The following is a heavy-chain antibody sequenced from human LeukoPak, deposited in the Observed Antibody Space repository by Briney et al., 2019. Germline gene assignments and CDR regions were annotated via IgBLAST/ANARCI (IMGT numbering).Heavy chain of an antibody. CDR2: IYYSGST. CDR1: GGSISSYY. J-gene: IGHJ4*02. V-gene: IGHV4-59*08. Sequence: SETLSLTCTVSGGSISSYYWSWIRQPPGKGLEWIGYIYYSGSTNYNPSLKSRVTISVDTSKNQFSLKLSSVTAADTAVYYCARRQLVGALDYWGQGTLVTVSS. CDR3: ARRQLVGALDY. D-gene: IGHD1-26*01.